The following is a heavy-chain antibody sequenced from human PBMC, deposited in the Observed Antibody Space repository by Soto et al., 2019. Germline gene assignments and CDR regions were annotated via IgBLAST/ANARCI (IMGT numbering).Heavy chain of an antibody. D-gene: IGHD3-10*01. CDR2: IYYSGST. J-gene: IGHJ6*02. CDR1: GGSISSYY. Sequence: PSETLSLTCTVSGGSISSYYWSWIRQPPGKGLEWIGYIYYSGSTNYNPSLKSRVTISVDTSKNQFSLKLSSVTAADTAVYYCARLRGYGSGSYYRLELRYGMDVWGQGTTVTVSS. V-gene: IGHV4-59*08. CDR3: ARLRGYGSGSYYRLELRYGMDV.